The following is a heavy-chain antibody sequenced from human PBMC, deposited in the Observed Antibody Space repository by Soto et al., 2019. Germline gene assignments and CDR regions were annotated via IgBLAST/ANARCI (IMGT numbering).Heavy chain of an antibody. D-gene: IGHD3-3*01. V-gene: IGHV3-30*03. Sequence: QVQLVESGGGVVQPGRSLRLSCAASGFTFSSYGMHWVRQAPGKGLEWVAVISSDGNDKHYGDSVKGRFSISRDNSKSTRYLQMNSLRAEDTAVDYCAGLNDFWSGYPQLDSWGQGILVTVSS. CDR2: ISSDGNDK. J-gene: IGHJ4*02. CDR3: AGLNDFWSGYPQLDS. CDR1: GFTFSSYG.